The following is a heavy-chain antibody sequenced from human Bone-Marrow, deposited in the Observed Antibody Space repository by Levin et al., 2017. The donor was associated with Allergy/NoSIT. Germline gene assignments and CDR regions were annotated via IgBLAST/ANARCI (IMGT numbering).Heavy chain of an antibody. Sequence: SCAASGFTFSSYEMNWVRQAPGKGLEWVSYISSSGSTIYYADSVKGRSTISRDNAKNSLYLQMNSLRAEDTAVYYCARDRGYYYDSSGPRVWYFDLWGRGTLVTVSS. D-gene: IGHD3-22*01. CDR3: ARDRGYYYDSSGPRVWYFDL. CDR2: ISSSGSTI. CDR1: GFTFSSYE. V-gene: IGHV3-48*03. J-gene: IGHJ2*01.